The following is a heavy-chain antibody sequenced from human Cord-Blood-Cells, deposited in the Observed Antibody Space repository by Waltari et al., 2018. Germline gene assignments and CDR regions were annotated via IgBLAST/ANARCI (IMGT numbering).Heavy chain of an antibody. CDR2: ISAYNGNT. CDR3: ARAGKGDLYFDL. D-gene: IGHD1-26*01. V-gene: IGHV1-18*01. Sequence: QVQLVQSGAELKKPGASVKVACKDSGYTFTSYGISWGRQAPGQGREWRGWISAYNGNTNYAQKLQGRVTMTTDTSTSTAYMELRSLRSDDTAVYYCARAGKGDLYFDLWGRGTLVTVSS. CDR1: GYTFTSYG. J-gene: IGHJ2*01.